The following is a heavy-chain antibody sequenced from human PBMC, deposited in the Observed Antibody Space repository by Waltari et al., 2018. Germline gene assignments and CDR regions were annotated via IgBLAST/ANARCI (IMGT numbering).Heavy chain of an antibody. Sequence: QVQLVQSGAEVKKPGSSVKVSCKASGGTFSSYAISWVRPAPGQGLEWMGRIIPIFGTANYAQKFQGRVTITADKSTSTAYMELSSLRSEDTAVYYCARLFTLIAAAGTQAFDIWGQGTMVTVSS. V-gene: IGHV1-69*08. CDR1: GGTFSSYA. J-gene: IGHJ3*02. CDR2: IIPIFGTA. D-gene: IGHD6-13*01. CDR3: ARLFTLIAAAGTQAFDI.